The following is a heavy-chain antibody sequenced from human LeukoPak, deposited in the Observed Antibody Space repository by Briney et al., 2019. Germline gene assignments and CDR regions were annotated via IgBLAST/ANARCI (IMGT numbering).Heavy chain of an antibody. Sequence: PSETLSLTCTVSGGSINNYYWSWIRQPAGKGLEWIGRVYTTGSTKYYPSLVSRVTMSVDKSKNKFSLRLYSVTAADTAVYYCARDGYCSGGSCHSKFDSWGRGTLVTVSS. CDR3: ARDGYCSGGSCHSKFDS. D-gene: IGHD2-15*01. J-gene: IGHJ4*02. CDR2: VYTTGST. CDR1: GGSINNYY. V-gene: IGHV4-4*07.